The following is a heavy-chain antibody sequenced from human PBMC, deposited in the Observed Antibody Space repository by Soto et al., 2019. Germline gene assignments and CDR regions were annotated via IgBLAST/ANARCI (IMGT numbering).Heavy chain of an antibody. Sequence: EVQLLESGGGLVQPGGSLRLSCAASGFTFSSYAMSWVRQAPGKGLEWVSGISGSGGSTYYGDSVKGRFTISRDKSKNTLFLQMNSRRAEDTALYYCAKGVRAWVHYGMDVWGQGTTVTVSS. CDR3: AKGVRAWVHYGMDV. J-gene: IGHJ6*02. V-gene: IGHV3-23*01. D-gene: IGHD3-16*01. CDR2: ISGSGGST. CDR1: GFTFSSYA.